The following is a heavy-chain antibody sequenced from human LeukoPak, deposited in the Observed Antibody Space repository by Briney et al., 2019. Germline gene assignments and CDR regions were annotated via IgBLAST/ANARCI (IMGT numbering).Heavy chain of an antibody. CDR2: ISGSGGST. CDR3: ARESSGYYFDY. J-gene: IGHJ4*02. V-gene: IGHV3-23*01. D-gene: IGHD3-22*01. Sequence: GGSLRLSCAASGFTFSSYAMSWVRQAPGKGLEWVSAISGSGGSTYYADSVKGRFTISRDNAKNSLYLQMNSLRAEDTAVYYCARESSGYYFDYWGQGNLVTVSS. CDR1: GFTFSSYA.